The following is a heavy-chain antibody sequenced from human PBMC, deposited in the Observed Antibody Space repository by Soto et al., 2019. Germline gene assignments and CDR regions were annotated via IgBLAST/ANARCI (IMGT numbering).Heavy chain of an antibody. CDR3: AREFVRVRGVVVITDGNWFDP. CDR2: IYYSGST. D-gene: IGHD3-22*01. CDR1: GGSISSGGYY. V-gene: IGHV4-31*03. J-gene: IGHJ5*02. Sequence: QVQLQESGPGLVKPSQTLSLTCTVSGGSISSGGYYWSWIRQHPGKGLEWIGYIYYSGSTYYNPSLKIRVTISLDPSKNQFSLKLSSVTAADPAVYYCAREFVRVRGVVVITDGNWFDPWGQGTLVTVSS.